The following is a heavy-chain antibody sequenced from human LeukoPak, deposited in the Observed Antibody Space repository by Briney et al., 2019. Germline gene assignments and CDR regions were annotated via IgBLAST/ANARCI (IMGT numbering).Heavy chain of an antibody. CDR1: GYAFTSYG. V-gene: IGHV1-18*01. Sequence: ASVNVSCKASGYAFTSYGISWVRQAPGQGLEWMGWISAYNSNTNYAQKLQGRVTMTTDTSTSTAYMELRSLRSDDTAVYYCARDRDYYDSSGPGVYWGQGTLVTVSS. CDR2: ISAYNSNT. J-gene: IGHJ4*02. CDR3: ARDRDYYDSSGPGVY. D-gene: IGHD3-22*01.